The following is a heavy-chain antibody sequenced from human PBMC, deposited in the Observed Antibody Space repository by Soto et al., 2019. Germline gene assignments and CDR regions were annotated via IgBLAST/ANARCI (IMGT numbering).Heavy chain of an antibody. Sequence: QVQLVESGGGVVQPGRSLRLSCAASGFTFSSYGMHWVRQAPGKGLEWVAVISYDGSNKYYADSVKGRFTISRDNSKNTLYLQMNSLRAEDTAVYYCAKRVLAAAGTGYFDLCGRGTLVTVSS. CDR1: GFTFSSYG. D-gene: IGHD6-13*01. J-gene: IGHJ2*01. V-gene: IGHV3-30*18. CDR2: ISYDGSNK. CDR3: AKRVLAAAGTGYFDL.